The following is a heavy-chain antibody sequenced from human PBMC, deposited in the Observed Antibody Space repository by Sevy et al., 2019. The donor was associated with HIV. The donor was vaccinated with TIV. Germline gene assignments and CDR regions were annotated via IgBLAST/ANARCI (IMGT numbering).Heavy chain of an antibody. V-gene: IGHV4-34*08. Sequence: SETLSLTCAVFGETFVGHYWTWIRQTPGKGLEWIGEINHRGTANYNPSLKSRVTISVDTYNKQFSLRLNSMTAADTAVYYCAKTATVTISALDSWGRGTLVTVSS. D-gene: IGHD4-17*01. CDR2: INHRGTA. CDR1: GETFVGHY. CDR3: AKTATVTISALDS. J-gene: IGHJ4*02.